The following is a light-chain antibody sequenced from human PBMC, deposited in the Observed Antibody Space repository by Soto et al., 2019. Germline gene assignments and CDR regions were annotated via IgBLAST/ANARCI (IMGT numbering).Light chain of an antibody. J-gene: IGKJ1*01. CDR2: GAS. Sequence: EIVLTQSPGTLSLSPGERDTLSCRASQSVSSSFLAWYQQKPGQAPRLLIYGASSRAAGIPDRFSGSGSGTDFTLTISRLEPEDFAVYYCQHYGNSPWTFGQGTKVEIK. V-gene: IGKV3-20*01. CDR3: QHYGNSPWT. CDR1: QSVSSSF.